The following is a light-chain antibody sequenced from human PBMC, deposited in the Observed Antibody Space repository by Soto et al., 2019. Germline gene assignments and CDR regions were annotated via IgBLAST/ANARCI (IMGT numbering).Light chain of an antibody. J-gene: IGKJ4*01. V-gene: IGKV1-5*03. Sequence: DSQMTQYPSTLSASVGDRATITCRASQSISSWLAWYQQKPGKAPKLLISKASTLQSGVPPRFSGSGSGTEFTLTISSLQPDDFATYYCQQYESYPMTFGGGTKV. CDR1: QSISSW. CDR2: KAS. CDR3: QQYESYPMT.